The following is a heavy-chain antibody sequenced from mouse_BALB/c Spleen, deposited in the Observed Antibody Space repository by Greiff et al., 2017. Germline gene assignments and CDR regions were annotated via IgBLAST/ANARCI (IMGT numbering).Heavy chain of an antibody. Sequence: EVQLVESGGGLVQPGGSLRLSCATSGFTFTDYYMSWVRQPPGKALEWLGFIRNKANGYTTEYSASVKGRFTISRDNSQSILYLQMNTLRAEDSATYYCARVYYDYDGAWFAYWGQGTLVTVSA. D-gene: IGHD2-4*01. CDR2: IRNKANGYTT. J-gene: IGHJ3*01. CDR3: ARVYYDYDGAWFAY. CDR1: GFTFTDYY. V-gene: IGHV7-3*02.